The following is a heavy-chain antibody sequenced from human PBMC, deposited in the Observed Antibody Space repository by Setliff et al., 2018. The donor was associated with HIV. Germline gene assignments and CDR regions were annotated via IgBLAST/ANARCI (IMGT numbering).Heavy chain of an antibody. Sequence: SETLSLTCTVSGGSISSSSYYWGWIRQPPGKGLEWIGSLYYRGNTYYNPSLKSRVTISVDTSKNQFSLKLTSVTAADTAIYYCARQVSIPGVAITPVDYWGQGALVTVS. D-gene: IGHD5-12*01. V-gene: IGHV4-39*01. J-gene: IGHJ4*02. CDR1: GGSISSSSYY. CDR2: LYYRGNT. CDR3: ARQVSIPGVAITPVDY.